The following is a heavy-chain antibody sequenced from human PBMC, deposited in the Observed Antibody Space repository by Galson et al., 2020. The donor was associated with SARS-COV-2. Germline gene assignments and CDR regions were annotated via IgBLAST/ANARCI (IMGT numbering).Heavy chain of an antibody. D-gene: IGHD6-19*01. CDR3: VRLAVAGAHYDY. V-gene: IGHV2-5*02. Sequence: SGPTLVKPTQTLTLTCTFSGFSLTTSGLGVGWIRQPPGKALDWLAVIYWDDDERYSPSLRSRLTITKDTSKNQVVLILTNVDPGDTATYYCVRLAVAGAHYDYWGQGALVTVSS. CDR1: GFSLTTSGLG. J-gene: IGHJ4*02. CDR2: IYWDDDE.